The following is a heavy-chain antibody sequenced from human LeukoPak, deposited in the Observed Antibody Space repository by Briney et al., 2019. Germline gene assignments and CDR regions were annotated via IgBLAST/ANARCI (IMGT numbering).Heavy chain of an antibody. CDR3: ARHHMVRGVIINWFDP. Sequence: MASETLSLTCTVSGGSISSSSYYWGWIRQPPGKGLEWIGSMYYSGSTYYNPSLKSRVTISVDTSKNQFSLKLSSVTAADTAVYYCARHHMVRGVIINWFDPWGQGTLVTVSS. D-gene: IGHD3-10*01. V-gene: IGHV4-39*01. CDR1: GGSISSSSYY. CDR2: MYYSGST. J-gene: IGHJ5*02.